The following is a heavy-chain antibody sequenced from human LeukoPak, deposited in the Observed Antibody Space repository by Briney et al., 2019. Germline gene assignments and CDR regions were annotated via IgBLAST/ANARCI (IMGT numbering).Heavy chain of an antibody. Sequence: SVTVSCKASGGTFSSYAISWVRQAPGQGLEWMGGIIPIFGTANYAQKFQGRVTITADESTSTAYMELSSLRSEDTAVYYCARPIGYSYGTDYYYGMDVWGQGTTVTVSS. CDR2: IIPIFGTA. V-gene: IGHV1-69*13. CDR1: GGTFSSYA. CDR3: ARPIGYSYGTDYYYGMDV. D-gene: IGHD5-18*01. J-gene: IGHJ6*02.